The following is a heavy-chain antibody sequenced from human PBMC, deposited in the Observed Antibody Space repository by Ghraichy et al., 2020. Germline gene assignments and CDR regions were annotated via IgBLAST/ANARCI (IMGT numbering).Heavy chain of an antibody. V-gene: IGHV3-21*01. CDR2: ISSGSDYI. Sequence: GSLRLSCAASGFTFRSYSMNWVRQAPGKGLEWVSYISSGSDYIYYAESVKGRFTISRANAKNSLFLQMNNLRAEDTAVYYCARERGVAVAGTDYWGQGTLVTVSS. D-gene: IGHD6-19*01. CDR3: ARERGVAVAGTDY. CDR1: GFTFRSYS. J-gene: IGHJ4*02.